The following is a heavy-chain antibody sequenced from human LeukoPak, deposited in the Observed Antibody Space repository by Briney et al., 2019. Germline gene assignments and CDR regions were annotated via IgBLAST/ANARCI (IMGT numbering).Heavy chain of an antibody. V-gene: IGHV4-59*08. CDR1: GGSISTYY. J-gene: IGHJ5*02. CDR3: ARNKVAAGSDWFDP. D-gene: IGHD6-13*01. Sequence: SETLSLTCTVSGGSISTYYWSWIRQPPGKGLEYIGYIYYSGSTNYNPSLKSRVTISVETSKNQFSLKLSSVTAADTAVYYCARNKVAAGSDWFDPWGQGTLVTVSS. CDR2: IYYSGST.